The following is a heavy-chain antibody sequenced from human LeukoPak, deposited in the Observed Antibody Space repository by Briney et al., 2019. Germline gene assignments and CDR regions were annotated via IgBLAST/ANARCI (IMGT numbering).Heavy chain of an antibody. D-gene: IGHD2-21*02. V-gene: IGHV3-23*01. CDR3: ARNCGGDCYAEIDY. J-gene: IGHJ4*02. CDR1: GFTFSTYA. Sequence: LPGGSLILSCAASGFTFSTYAMSWVRQAPGKGLEWVSLISGTSDSTYYTDSVKGRFTISRDISKNTLYLQMNSLRAEDTAVYYCARNCGGDCYAEIDYWGQGTLVTVSS. CDR2: ISGTSDST.